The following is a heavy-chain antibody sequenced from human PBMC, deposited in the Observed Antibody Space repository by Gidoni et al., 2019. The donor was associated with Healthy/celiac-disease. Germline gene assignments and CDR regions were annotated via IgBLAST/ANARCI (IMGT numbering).Heavy chain of an antibody. D-gene: IGHD2-15*01. CDR3: ARDRGYCSGGSCYPGFDY. CDR2: IYYSGST. J-gene: IGHJ4*02. V-gene: IGHV4-30-4*01. CDR1: GGSISSGAYD. Sequence: QVQLQESGPGLVKPSQTLSLTCTVSGGSISSGAYDWSWIRQPPGKGLEWIGYIYYSGSTYYNPSLKSRVTISVDTSKNQFSLKLSSVTAADTAVYYCARDRGYCSGGSCYPGFDYWGQGTLVTVSS.